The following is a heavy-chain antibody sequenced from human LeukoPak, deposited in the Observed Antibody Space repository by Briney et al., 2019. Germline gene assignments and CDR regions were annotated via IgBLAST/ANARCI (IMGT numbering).Heavy chain of an antibody. CDR2: ISGSGGST. J-gene: IGHJ4*02. V-gene: IGHV3-23*01. Sequence: GGSLRLSCAASGFTFSSYAMSWVRQAPGKGLEWVSAISGSGGSTYYADSVKGRFTISRDNSKNTLYLQMNSLGAEDTAVYYCAKGYCSSTSCLFFFDYWGQGTLVTVSS. D-gene: IGHD2-2*01. CDR3: AKGYCSSTSCLFFFDY. CDR1: GFTFSSYA.